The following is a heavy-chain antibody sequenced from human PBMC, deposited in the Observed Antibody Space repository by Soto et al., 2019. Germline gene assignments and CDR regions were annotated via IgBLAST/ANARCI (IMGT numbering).Heavy chain of an antibody. CDR3: ARQIYDSDTGPNFQYYFES. V-gene: IGHV5-10-1*01. Sequence: GESLKISCKGSGYSFAGYWITWVRQKPGKGLEWMGRIDPSDSQTYHSPSFRGHVTISVTKSITTVFLQWSSLRASDTAMYYCARQIYDSDTGPNFQYYFESWGQGTPVTVSS. D-gene: IGHD3-22*01. J-gene: IGHJ4*02. CDR2: IDPSDSQT. CDR1: GYSFAGYW.